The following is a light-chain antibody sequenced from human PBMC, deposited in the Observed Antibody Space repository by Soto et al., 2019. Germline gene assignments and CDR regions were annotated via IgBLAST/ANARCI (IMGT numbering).Light chain of an antibody. CDR1: SSDVGAYNY. V-gene: IGLV2-8*01. J-gene: IGLJ2*01. Sequence: QPVLTQPPSASGSPGQSVTFSCTGTSSDVGAYNYVSWYQRHPGKAPKLIIYEVSERPSGVPDRFSGSKSGNTASLTVSGLQAEDEADYYCSSYAGSNHLLFGGGTKVTVL. CDR2: EVS. CDR3: SSYAGSNHLL.